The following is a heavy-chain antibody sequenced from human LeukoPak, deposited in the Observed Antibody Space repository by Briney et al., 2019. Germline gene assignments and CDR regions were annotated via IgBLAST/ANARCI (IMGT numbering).Heavy chain of an antibody. J-gene: IGHJ4*02. V-gene: IGHV3-23*01. D-gene: IGHD2-2*01. Sequence: GGSLRLSCAASGFTFSSYAMSWVRQAPGKGLEWVSAISGSGGSTYYADSVKGRFTISRDNSKNTLYLQMNSLRAEDTAVYYCAKFATLNIVVVPAATDYWGQGTLVAVSS. CDR3: AKFATLNIVVVPAATDY. CDR1: GFTFSSYA. CDR2: ISGSGGST.